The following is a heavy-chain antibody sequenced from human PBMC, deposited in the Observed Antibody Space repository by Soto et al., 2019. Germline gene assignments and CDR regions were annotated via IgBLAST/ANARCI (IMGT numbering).Heavy chain of an antibody. Sequence: PRVSLRLSCAASGFTFSSYNVNWVRQAPGKGLEWVSSIGSSSTYTYYADSLKGRLIISRDNAKNSVYLQINSLRAEDTAVYYCARDQVGTDVRGKGTPVTVSS. J-gene: IGHJ6*04. V-gene: IGHV3-21*01. CDR1: GFTFSSYN. CDR2: IGSSSTYT. CDR3: ARDQVGTDV.